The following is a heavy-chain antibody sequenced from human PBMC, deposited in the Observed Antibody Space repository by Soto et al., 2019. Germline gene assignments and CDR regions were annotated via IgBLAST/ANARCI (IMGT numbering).Heavy chain of an antibody. V-gene: IGHV1-69*08. Sequence: QVQLVQSGAEVKKPGSSVKVSCKASGGTFSSYTVSWVRQAPGQGLEWMGRIVPILGVPNYAQRFQGRVTMTADKGTNTAYMELSSLRSEATAVYYCARDRYAYGSGRTIDYWGQGTLVTVSS. J-gene: IGHJ4*02. CDR1: GGTFSSYT. CDR3: ARDRYAYGSGRTIDY. CDR2: IVPILGVP. D-gene: IGHD3-10*01.